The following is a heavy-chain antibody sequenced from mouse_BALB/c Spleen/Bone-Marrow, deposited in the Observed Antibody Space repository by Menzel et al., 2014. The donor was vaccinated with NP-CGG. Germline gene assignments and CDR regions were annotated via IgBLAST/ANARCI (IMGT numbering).Heavy chain of an antibody. D-gene: IGHD2-14*01. V-gene: IGHV14-3*02. J-gene: IGHJ3*01. CDR1: GFNNKDTY. CDR3: ARGYDEGFAY. Sequence: VQLQQPGAELVKPGASVKLSCTASGFNNKDTYMHWVKQRPEQGLEWIGRIDPANGNTKYDPKFQGKATITADTSSNTAYLQLSSLTSEDTAVYYCARGYDEGFAYWGQGTLVTVSA. CDR2: IDPANGNT.